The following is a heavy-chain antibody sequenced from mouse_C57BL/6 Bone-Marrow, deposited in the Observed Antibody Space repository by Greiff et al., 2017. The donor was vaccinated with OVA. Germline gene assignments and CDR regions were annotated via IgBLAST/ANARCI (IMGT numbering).Heavy chain of an antibody. CDR3: ARHYDCNYFYYAMDY. D-gene: IGHD2-1*01. V-gene: IGHV5-6*01. CDR1: GFTFSSSG. Sequence: DVQLVESGGDLVKPGGSLKLSCAASGFTFSSSGMSWVRQTPDKRLEWVATISSGGSYTYYPDSVKGRFTISRDNAKNTLYLQMSSLKSEDTAMYYCARHYDCNYFYYAMDYWGQGTSVTVSS. CDR2: ISSGGSYT. J-gene: IGHJ4*01.